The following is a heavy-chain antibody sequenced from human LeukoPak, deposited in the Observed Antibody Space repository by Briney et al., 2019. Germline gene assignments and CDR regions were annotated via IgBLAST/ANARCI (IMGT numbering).Heavy chain of an antibody. V-gene: IGHV3-49*04. CDR1: GFTFGDYA. CDR2: IRSKAYGGTT. Sequence: PGGSLRLSCTASGFTFGDYAMSCVRQAPGKGLEWVGFIRSKAYGGTTEYAASVKGRFTISRDDSKSIAYLQMNSLKTEDTAVYYCARTPYDYGDYGWFDPWGQGTLVTVSS. CDR3: ARTPYDYGDYGWFDP. D-gene: IGHD4-17*01. J-gene: IGHJ5*02.